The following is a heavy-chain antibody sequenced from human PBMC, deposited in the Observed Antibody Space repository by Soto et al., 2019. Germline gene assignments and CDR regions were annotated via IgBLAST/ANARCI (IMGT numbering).Heavy chain of an antibody. CDR2: INPNSGGT. Sequence: ASVKVSCKASGYTFTGYYMHWVRQAPGQGLEWMGWINPNSGGTNYAQKFQGWVTMTRDTSISTAYMELSRLRSDDTAVYFCARGRGVVVVAASHDDYYYGMDVWGQGTTVTVSS. D-gene: IGHD2-15*01. J-gene: IGHJ6*02. CDR1: GYTFTGYY. CDR3: ARGRGVVVVAASHDDYYYGMDV. V-gene: IGHV1-2*04.